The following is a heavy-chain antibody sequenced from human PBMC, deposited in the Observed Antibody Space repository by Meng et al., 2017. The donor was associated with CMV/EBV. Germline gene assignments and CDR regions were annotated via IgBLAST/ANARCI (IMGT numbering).Heavy chain of an antibody. V-gene: IGHV1-18*01. Sequence: QVKVVQSGAGVKKPGALVKVACKASGYTFTSYGISWVRQAPGQGLEWMGWISAYNGNTNYAQKLQGRVTMTTDTSTSTAYMELRSLRSDDTAVYYCARGVAAAGRALNWGQGTLVTVSS. J-gene: IGHJ4*02. CDR2: ISAYNGNT. CDR3: ARGVAAAGRALN. D-gene: IGHD6-13*01. CDR1: GYTFTSYG.